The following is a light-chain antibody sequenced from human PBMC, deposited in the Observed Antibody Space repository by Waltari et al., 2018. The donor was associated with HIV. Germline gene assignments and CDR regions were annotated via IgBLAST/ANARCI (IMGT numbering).Light chain of an antibody. CDR2: KDS. CDR3: QSADSSGTYPVV. V-gene: IGLV3-25*03. Sequence: SYELTQPPSVSVSPGQTARITCSGDALPKQYAYWYQQKPGQAPVGVIYKDSERASGIPERFSGSSSGTTVTLTISGVQAEDEADYYCQSADSSGTYPVVFGGGTKLTVL. CDR1: ALPKQY. J-gene: IGLJ2*01.